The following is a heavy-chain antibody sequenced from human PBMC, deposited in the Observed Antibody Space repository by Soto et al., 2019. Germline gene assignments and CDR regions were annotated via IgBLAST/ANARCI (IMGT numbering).Heavy chain of an antibody. CDR1: GFNFKKFA. CDR3: AKADGQQWLIPHLDN. CDR2: ISCCGGSA. V-gene: IGHV3-23*01. D-gene: IGHD6-19*01. J-gene: IGHJ4*02. Sequence: PGGSLRLSCVASGFNFKKFAMAWVRQAAGEGLEWVSGISCCGGSASYADSVKGRFSIARDDSKNTVSLQLNSLRVEDTAQYYCAKADGQQWLIPHLDNWGQGTLVTVSP.